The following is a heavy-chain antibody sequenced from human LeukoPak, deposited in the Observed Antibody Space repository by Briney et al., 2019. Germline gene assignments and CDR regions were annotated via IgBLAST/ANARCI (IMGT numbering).Heavy chain of an antibody. J-gene: IGHJ4*02. CDR3: AKTWITIFGVVIHFDY. CDR1: GFTFSSYG. CDR2: IRYDGSNK. V-gene: IGHV3-30*02. D-gene: IGHD3-3*01. Sequence: GGSLRLSCAASGFTFSSYGMHWVRQAPGKGLEWVAFIRYDGSNKHYADSVKGRFTISRDNSKNTLYLQMNSLRAEDTAVYYCAKTWITIFGVVIHFDYWGQGTLVTVSS.